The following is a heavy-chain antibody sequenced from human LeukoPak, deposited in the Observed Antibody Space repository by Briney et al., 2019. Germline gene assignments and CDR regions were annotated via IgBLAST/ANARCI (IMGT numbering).Heavy chain of an antibody. V-gene: IGHV4-34*01. CDR3: ARGVNYYGSGSFMYYYYYMDV. J-gene: IGHJ6*03. Sequence: SETLSLTCAVSGGSFSGYHWSWIRQSPDKGLEYIGEVTHSGSTDYNPSLESRVTISVDTSKKEFSLRLKSVTAADTAVYYCARGVNYYGSGSFMYYYYYMDVWGKGTTVTVSS. D-gene: IGHD3-10*01. CDR1: GGSFSGYH. CDR2: VTHSGST.